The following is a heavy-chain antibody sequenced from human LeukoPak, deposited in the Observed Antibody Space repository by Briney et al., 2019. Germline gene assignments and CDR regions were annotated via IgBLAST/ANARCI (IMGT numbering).Heavy chain of an antibody. D-gene: IGHD4-23*01. CDR2: IYYSGST. J-gene: IGHJ4*02. Sequence: SETLSLTCSVSGGSMNSYYWSWIRQSPGKGLEWIGYIYYSGSTNYNPSLKSRVTISVDTSKNQFSLKLSSVTAADTAVYYCARHLDYGGNSGYFDYWGQGTLVTVSS. CDR1: GGSMNSYY. V-gene: IGHV4-59*08. CDR3: ARHLDYGGNSGYFDY.